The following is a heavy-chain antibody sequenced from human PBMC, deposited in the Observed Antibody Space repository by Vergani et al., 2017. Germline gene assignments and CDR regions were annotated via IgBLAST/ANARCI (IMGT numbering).Heavy chain of an antibody. CDR2: IYYSGST. CDR1: GGSISSSSYY. V-gene: IGHV4-39*01. Sequence: QLQLQESGPGLVKPSETLSLTCTVSGGSISSSSYYWGWIRQPPGKGLEWIGSIYYSGSTYYNPSLKSRVTISVDTSKNQFSLKLSSGTAADTAVYYCASHSSSWDHFDYWGQGTLVTVSS. D-gene: IGHD6-13*01. J-gene: IGHJ4*02. CDR3: ASHSSSWDHFDY.